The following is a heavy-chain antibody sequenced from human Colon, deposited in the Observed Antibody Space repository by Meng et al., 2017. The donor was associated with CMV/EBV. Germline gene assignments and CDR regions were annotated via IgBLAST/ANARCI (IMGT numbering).Heavy chain of an antibody. V-gene: IGHV3-66*01. Sequence: VQLVEAGGNLVQPGGSLRLSCAASGLTVSSNYISWVRQAPEKGLEWVSLIYSDGKTYYADSVKGRFTISRDNSKNTLYLQMNSLRDEDTAVYYCAREGYSNGWCYLDYWGQGTLVTVSS. CDR3: AREGYSNGWCYLDY. J-gene: IGHJ4*02. CDR2: IYSDGKT. CDR1: GLTVSSNY. D-gene: IGHD6-19*01.